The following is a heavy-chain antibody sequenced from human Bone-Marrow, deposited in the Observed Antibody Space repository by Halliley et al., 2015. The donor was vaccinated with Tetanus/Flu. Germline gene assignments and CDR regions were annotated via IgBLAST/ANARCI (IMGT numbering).Heavy chain of an antibody. D-gene: IGHD3-22*01. V-gene: IGHV3-33*01. CDR3: VREDSSGSFDY. Sequence: LEWVAVIWYDGSNKYYADSVKGRFTISRDISKNTLYLQMNSLRAEDTAVYYCVREDSSGSFDYWGQGTLVTVSS. CDR2: IWYDGSNK. J-gene: IGHJ4*02.